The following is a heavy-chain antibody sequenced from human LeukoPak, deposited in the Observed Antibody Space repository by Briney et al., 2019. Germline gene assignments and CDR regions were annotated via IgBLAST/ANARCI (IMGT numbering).Heavy chain of an antibody. Sequence: SETLSLTCTVSGGSISSYYWSWIRQPPGKGLEWIGFIYYSGSTYYNPSLKSRVTISVEMSKNQFSLKLRSVTAADTAVYYCARHGALEYPSSSSFDHWGQGTLVTVSS. D-gene: IGHD6-6*01. CDR1: GGSISSYY. CDR2: IYYSGST. J-gene: IGHJ4*02. V-gene: IGHV4-59*08. CDR3: ARHGALEYPSSSSFDH.